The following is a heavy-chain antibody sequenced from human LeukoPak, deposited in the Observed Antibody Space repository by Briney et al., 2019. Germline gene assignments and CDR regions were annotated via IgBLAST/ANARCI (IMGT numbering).Heavy chain of an antibody. V-gene: IGHV1-18*01. CDR1: GYTFTSYG. D-gene: IGHD3-3*01. CDR2: ISAYNGNT. J-gene: IGHJ4*02. CDR3: ARDVVAYYDFWSGLSMGYLDY. Sequence: ASVKVSCKASGYTFTSYGISWVRQAPGQGLEWMGWISAYNGNTNYAQNLRGRVTMTTDTSTSTAYMELRSLRSDDTAVYYCARDVVAYYDFWSGLSMGYLDYWGQGTLVTVSS.